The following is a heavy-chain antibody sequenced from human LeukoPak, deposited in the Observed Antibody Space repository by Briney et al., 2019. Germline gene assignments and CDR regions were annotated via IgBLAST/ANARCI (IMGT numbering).Heavy chain of an antibody. CDR3: AKSMKMVRGVPFDY. CDR1: GFTFSSYG. J-gene: IGHJ4*02. D-gene: IGHD3-10*01. V-gene: IGHV3-30*18. CDR2: ISYDGSNK. Sequence: PEGSLRLSCAASGFTFSSYGMHWVRQAPGKGLEWVAVISYDGSNKYYADSVRGRFTISRDNSKNTLYLQMNSLRAEDTAVYYCAKSMKMVRGVPFDYWGQGTLVTVSS.